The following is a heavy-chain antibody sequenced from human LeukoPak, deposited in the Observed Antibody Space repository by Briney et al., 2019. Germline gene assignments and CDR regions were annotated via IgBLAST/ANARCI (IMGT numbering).Heavy chain of an antibody. CDR1: GYTFTGYY. J-gene: IGHJ6*02. D-gene: IGHD3-3*01. V-gene: IGHV1-2*02. CDR3: ARRGDFWSGYYYYGMDV. Sequence: ASVKVSCKASGYTFTGYYMHWVRQAPGQGLEWMGWINPNSGGTNYAQKFQGRVTMTRNTSISTAYMELSSLRSEDTAVYYCARRGDFWSGYYYYGMDVWGQGTTVTVSS. CDR2: INPNSGGT.